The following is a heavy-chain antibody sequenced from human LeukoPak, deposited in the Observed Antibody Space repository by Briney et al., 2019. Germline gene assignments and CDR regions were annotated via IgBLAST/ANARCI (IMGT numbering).Heavy chain of an antibody. CDR1: GFTFSSYG. J-gene: IGHJ4*02. CDR3: AKAPPYSSSWYCLDY. D-gene: IGHD6-13*01. CDR2: ISYDGSNK. V-gene: IGHV3-30*18. Sequence: PGGSLRLSCAASGFTFSSYGMHWVRQAPGKGLEWVAVISYDGSNKYYADSVKGRFTISRDNSKNTLYLQMNSLRAEDTAAYYCAKAPPYSSSWYCLDYWGQGTLVTVSS.